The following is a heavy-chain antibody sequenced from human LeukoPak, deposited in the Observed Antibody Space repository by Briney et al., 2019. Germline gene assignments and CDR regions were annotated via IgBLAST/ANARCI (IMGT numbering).Heavy chain of an antibody. V-gene: IGHV1-18*01. CDR3: ARVRASIVGATIPFDY. Sequence: ASVKVSCKASGYTFTSYGISWVRQAPGQGLEWMGWISAYNGNTNYAQELQGRVTMTTDTSTSTAYMELRSLRSDDTAVYYCARVRASIVGATIPFDYWGQGTLVTVSS. CDR1: GYTFTSYG. CDR2: ISAYNGNT. J-gene: IGHJ4*02. D-gene: IGHD1-26*01.